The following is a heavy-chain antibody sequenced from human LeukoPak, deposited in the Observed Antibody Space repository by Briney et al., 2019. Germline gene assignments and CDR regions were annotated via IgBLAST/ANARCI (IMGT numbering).Heavy chain of an antibody. CDR2: INTNTGNP. V-gene: IGHV7-4-1*02. CDR1: GYTFTRYA. Sequence: ASVKVSCKASGYTFTRYAMNWVRQAPGQGLEWMGWINTNTGNPTYAHGFTGRFVFSLDTSVSTAYLQISSLKAEDTAVYYCARESRYSSGWDYYYYYMDVWGKGTTVTVSS. CDR3: ARESRYSSGWDYYYYYMDV. D-gene: IGHD6-19*01. J-gene: IGHJ6*03.